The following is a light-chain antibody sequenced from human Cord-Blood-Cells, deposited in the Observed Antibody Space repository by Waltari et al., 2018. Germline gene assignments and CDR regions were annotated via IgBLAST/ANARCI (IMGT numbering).Light chain of an antibody. Sequence: QSALTQPASVSGSPGQSISISCTGTSSDVGCYNSVSWYQQHPGKAPKLMLYEVSNRPSGVSNRFSGSKSGNTASLTISGLQAEDEADYYCSSYTSSSTYVFGTGTKVTVL. V-gene: IGLV2-14*01. CDR1: SSDVGCYNS. J-gene: IGLJ1*01. CDR3: SSYTSSSTYV. CDR2: EVS.